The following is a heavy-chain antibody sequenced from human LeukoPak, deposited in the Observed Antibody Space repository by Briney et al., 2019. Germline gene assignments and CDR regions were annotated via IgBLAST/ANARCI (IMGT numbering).Heavy chain of an antibody. CDR3: VGGDYFGY. CDR2: IKQDGSEK. V-gene: IGHV3-7*04. Sequence: GGSLRLSCAVSGFTFSTYWMSWVRQAPGKGLEWVANIKQDGSEKYYVDSVKGRFTISRDNTKNSLYLQMNSLRAEDTAVYYCVGGDYFGYWGQGTLVTVSS. CDR1: GFTFSTYW. J-gene: IGHJ4*02.